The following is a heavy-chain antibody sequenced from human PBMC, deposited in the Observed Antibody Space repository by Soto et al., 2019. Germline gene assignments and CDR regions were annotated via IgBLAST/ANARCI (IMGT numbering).Heavy chain of an antibody. Sequence: QVQVVQSGGEVKKPGASVKVSCTTSGYTFTNYGISWVRQAPGRGLEWLGWTSADKGNTNYAQKFQGRVTMTTNTSTSTVYMELRSLRSDDTAVYYGARDSTSRAKFDYWGQGTLVTVSS. V-gene: IGHV1-18*01. CDR3: ARDSTSRAKFDY. CDR1: GYTFTNYG. D-gene: IGHD2-2*01. J-gene: IGHJ4*02. CDR2: TSADKGNT.